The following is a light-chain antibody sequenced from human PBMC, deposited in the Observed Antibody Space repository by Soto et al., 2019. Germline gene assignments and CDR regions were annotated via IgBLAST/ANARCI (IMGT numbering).Light chain of an antibody. J-gene: IGKJ5*01. V-gene: IGKV1-39*01. CDR2: AAS. CDR3: QQSYTIPIT. CDR1: QGIATY. Sequence: DIQMTQSPSSLSASVGDRVTITCRASQGIATYLNWYQHKLGKAPKLLIYAASSLQTGVPSRFSGSGSGTDFTLTISSLQPEDFATYFCQQSYTIPITFGQGTRLEI.